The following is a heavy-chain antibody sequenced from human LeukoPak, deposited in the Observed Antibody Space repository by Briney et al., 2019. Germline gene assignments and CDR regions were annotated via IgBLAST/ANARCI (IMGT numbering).Heavy chain of an antibody. D-gene: IGHD3-22*01. Sequence: PGGSLRLSCAASGVAFSSYGMHWVRQAPGKGLEWVAVISYDGSNKYYADSVKGRFTISRDNSKNTLYLQMNSLRAEDTAVYYCAKDQYYYDSSGLQHFDYWGQGTLVTVSS. CDR2: ISYDGSNK. V-gene: IGHV3-30*18. CDR3: AKDQYYYDSSGLQHFDY. J-gene: IGHJ4*02. CDR1: GVAFSSYG.